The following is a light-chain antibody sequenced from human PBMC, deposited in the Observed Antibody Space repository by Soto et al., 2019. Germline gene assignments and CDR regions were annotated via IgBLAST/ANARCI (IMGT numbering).Light chain of an antibody. J-gene: IGKJ2*01. Sequence: DIVMTQSPATLSVSPGERATLSCRASQSVSTNLAWYQQKPGQAPRLLIYGASTRATAIPARFSGSGSGTEFTLTISSLQSEDFAVYYCQQYINWPLYTFGQGTKLEIK. V-gene: IGKV3-15*01. CDR3: QQYINWPLYT. CDR2: GAS. CDR1: QSVSTN.